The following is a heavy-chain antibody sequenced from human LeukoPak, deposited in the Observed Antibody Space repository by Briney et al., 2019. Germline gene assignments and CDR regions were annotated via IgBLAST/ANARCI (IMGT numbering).Heavy chain of an antibody. CDR2: IYYSGST. J-gene: IGHJ4*02. CDR3: AKLGTSWFGESIFDY. Sequence: SQTLSLTCTVSGGSMSSGGYYWSWIRQHPGKGLEWIGYIYYSGSTYYNPSLKSRVTISVDTSKNQLSLKLSSVTAADTAVYYCAKLGTSWFGESIFDYWGQGTLVTVSS. CDR1: GGSMSSGGYY. V-gene: IGHV4-31*03. D-gene: IGHD3-10*01.